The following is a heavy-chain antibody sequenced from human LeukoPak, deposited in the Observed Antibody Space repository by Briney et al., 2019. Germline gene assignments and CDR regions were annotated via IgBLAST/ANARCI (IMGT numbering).Heavy chain of an antibody. Sequence: SETLSLTCAVYGWTFSGYYWSWIRQPPGKGLEWIGEINHSGSTNYNPSLMSRVTISVDTNKNHFSLILSTVIAADTAAYYSVRHLYDFWSGPKPYYFDYWGEGPVVSVSS. CDR2: INHSGST. D-gene: IGHD3-3*01. CDR1: GWTFSGYY. J-gene: IGHJ4*02. V-gene: IGHV4-34*01. CDR3: VRHLYDFWSGPKPYYFDY.